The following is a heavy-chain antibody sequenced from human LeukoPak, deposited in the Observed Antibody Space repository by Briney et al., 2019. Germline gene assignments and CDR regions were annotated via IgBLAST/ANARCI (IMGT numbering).Heavy chain of an antibody. D-gene: IGHD5-18*01. CDR2: ISAYNGNT. CDR1: GYTFTSYG. Sequence: GASVTVSCTASGYTFTSYGISWVRQAPGQGLEWMGWISAYNGNTNYAQKLQGRVTMTTDTSTSTAYMELRSLRSDDTAVYYCARDGYSYGIWAYYFDYWGQGTLVTVSS. V-gene: IGHV1-18*01. J-gene: IGHJ4*02. CDR3: ARDGYSYGIWAYYFDY.